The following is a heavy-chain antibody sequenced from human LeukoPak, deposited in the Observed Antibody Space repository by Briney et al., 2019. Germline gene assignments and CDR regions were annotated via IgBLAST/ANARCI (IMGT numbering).Heavy chain of an antibody. CDR1: GGSISSSSYY. CDR3: ARRYYYDSSGYYDAFDI. CDR2: IYYSGST. J-gene: IGHJ3*02. D-gene: IGHD3-22*01. V-gene: IGHV4-39*01. Sequence: SETLSLTCTVSGGSISSSSYYWGWIRQPPGKGLEWIGSIYYSGSTYYNPSLKSLVTISVDTSKNQFSLKLSSVTAADTAVYYCARRYYYDSSGYYDAFDIWGQGTMVTVSS.